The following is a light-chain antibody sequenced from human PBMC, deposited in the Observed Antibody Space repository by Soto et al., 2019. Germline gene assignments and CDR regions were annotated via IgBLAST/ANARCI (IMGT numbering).Light chain of an antibody. Sequence: DIVMTQSPDSLAVSLGERATINCKSSQSVLYSANNKNYLAWYQQKPGQPPKLLIYWASTRESGVPDRSSGSGSGTDFTLSISSLQAEDVAVYYCQQYYSNPLTFGGGTKVEIK. CDR3: QQYYSNPLT. CDR2: WAS. CDR1: QSVLYSANNKNY. V-gene: IGKV4-1*01. J-gene: IGKJ4*01.